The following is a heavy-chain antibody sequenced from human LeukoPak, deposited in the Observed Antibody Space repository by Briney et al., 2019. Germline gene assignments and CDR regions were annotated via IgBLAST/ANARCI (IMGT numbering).Heavy chain of an antibody. V-gene: IGHV3-7*03. CDR2: INHNGNVN. Sequence: GGSLRLSCAASGFTFNTYSMNWARQAPGKGLEWVASINHNGNVNYYVDSVKGRFTISRDNAKNSLYLQMSNLRAEDTAVYFCARGGGLDVWGQGATVTVSS. J-gene: IGHJ6*02. CDR3: ARGGGLDV. CDR1: GFTFNTYS. D-gene: IGHD3-16*01.